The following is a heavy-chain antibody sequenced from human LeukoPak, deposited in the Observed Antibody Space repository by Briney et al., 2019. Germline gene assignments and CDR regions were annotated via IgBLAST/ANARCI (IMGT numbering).Heavy chain of an antibody. Sequence: PGGSLSLFCAPSGFTFSSFWMHWVRQAPGEGLVWVSRIDYDRTTTAYADSVKGRFTISRDNAKNTLFLQLNSLRDEDTAVYFCVRSRWGDFDHWGQGNLVTVSS. V-gene: IGHV3-74*01. CDR1: GFTFSSFW. D-gene: IGHD6-19*01. CDR3: VRSRWGDFDH. J-gene: IGHJ4*02. CDR2: IDYDRTTT.